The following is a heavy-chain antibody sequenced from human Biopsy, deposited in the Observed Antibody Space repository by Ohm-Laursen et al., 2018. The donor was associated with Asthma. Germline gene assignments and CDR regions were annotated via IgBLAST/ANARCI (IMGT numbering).Heavy chain of an antibody. CDR1: GRHSGSYN. V-gene: IGHV3-30-3*01. CDR3: ARFVQAEEGVF. Sequence: SLRLSCSASGRHSGSYNMHWARQAPGRGLEWVAVITFDGSTQHYGDSVKGRFTISRDNSKNMLFLQINSLRAEDTAVYLCARFVQAEEGVFWGQGTRVTVSP. J-gene: IGHJ4*02. D-gene: IGHD3-10*02. CDR2: ITFDGSTQ.